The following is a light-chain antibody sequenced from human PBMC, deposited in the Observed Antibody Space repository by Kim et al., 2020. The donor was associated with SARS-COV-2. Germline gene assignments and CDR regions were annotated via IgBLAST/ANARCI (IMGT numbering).Light chain of an antibody. V-gene: IGLV4-69*01. J-gene: IGLJ3*02. Sequence: QLVLTQSPSASASLGASVKLTCTLSSGHSSYAIAWHQQQPEKGPRYLMKLNSDGSHSKGDGIPDRFSGSSSGAERYLTISSLQSEDEADYYCQTWGTGIGFGGGNKLTVL. CDR3: QTWGTGIG. CDR1: SGHSSYA. CDR2: LNSDGSH.